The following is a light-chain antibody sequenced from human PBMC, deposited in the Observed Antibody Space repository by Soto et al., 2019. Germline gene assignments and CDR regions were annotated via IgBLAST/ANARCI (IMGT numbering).Light chain of an antibody. CDR2: GAS. CDR1: QSVSSN. Sequence: EIVMTQSPATLSVSPGERATLSCRASQSVSSNLAWYQQKPGQAPRLLIYGASTRATGIPARFSGSGSGTDFTLTISSLQSEDFAVYYCQQYNNFRTFGQGTKLEIK. J-gene: IGKJ2*01. V-gene: IGKV3-15*01. CDR3: QQYNNFRT.